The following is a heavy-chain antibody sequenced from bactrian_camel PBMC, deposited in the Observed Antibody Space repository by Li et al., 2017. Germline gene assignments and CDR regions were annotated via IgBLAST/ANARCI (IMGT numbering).Heavy chain of an antibody. Sequence: HVQLVESGGGSVQAGGSLRLSCVASTNTYTTHCMAWFRQAPGKEREGVARIATGSGNTYYADSVKGRFTMTRDNAKNTVYLQMNSLKPEDTGVYYCVRDGLNWPSFGYWGQGTQVTVS. CDR1: TNTYTTHC. V-gene: IGHV3S1*01. CDR2: IATGSGNT. D-gene: IGHD8*01. J-gene: IGHJ6*01. CDR3: VRDGLNWPSFGY.